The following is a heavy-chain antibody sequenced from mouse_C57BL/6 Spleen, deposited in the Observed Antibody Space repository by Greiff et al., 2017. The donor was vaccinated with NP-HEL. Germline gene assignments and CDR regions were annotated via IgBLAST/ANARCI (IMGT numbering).Heavy chain of an antibody. J-gene: IGHJ2*01. CDR2: IDPSDSYT. Sequence: QVQLQQPGAELVMPGASVKLSCKASGYTFTSYWMHWVKQRPGQGLEWIGEIDPSDSYTNYNQKFKGKSTLTVDKSSSTAYMQLSSLTSEDSAVYYCERKGRVLSFDYWGQGTTLTVSS. D-gene: IGHD5-1*01. CDR3: ERKGRVLSFDY. CDR1: GYTFTSYW. V-gene: IGHV1-69*01.